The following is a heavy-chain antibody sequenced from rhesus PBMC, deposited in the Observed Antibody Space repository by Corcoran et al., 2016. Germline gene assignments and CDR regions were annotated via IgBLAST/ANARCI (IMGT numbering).Heavy chain of an antibody. CDR1: GGSISGYYY. J-gene: IGHJ4*01. Sequence: QVKLQQWGEGLVKPSETLSLTCAVYGGSISGYYYWTWIRQPPGKGLEWIGYIYGNKASTNYKPSLTMRVTISKDTSKNQFSRKLSSVTAAETAVYYCARDVPYGSSDYFDYWGQGVLVTVSS. V-gene: IGHV4-73*01. CDR2: IYGNKAST. D-gene: IGHD4-29*01. CDR3: ARDVPYGSSDYFDY.